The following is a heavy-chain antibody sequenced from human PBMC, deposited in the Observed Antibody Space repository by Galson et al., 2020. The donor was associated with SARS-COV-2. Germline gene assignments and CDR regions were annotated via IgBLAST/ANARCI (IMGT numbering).Heavy chain of an antibody. V-gene: IGHV3-48*02. D-gene: IGHD6-13*01. CDR2: ISSSSSTI. CDR3: ARDARLAAAGTSSLDY. CDR1: GFTFSSYS. J-gene: IGHJ4*02. Sequence: GGSLRLSCAASGFTFSSYSMNWVRQAPGKGLEWVSYISSSSSTIYYADSVKGRFTISRDNAKNSLYLQMNSLRDEDTAVYYCARDARLAAAGTSSLDYWGQGTLVTVSS.